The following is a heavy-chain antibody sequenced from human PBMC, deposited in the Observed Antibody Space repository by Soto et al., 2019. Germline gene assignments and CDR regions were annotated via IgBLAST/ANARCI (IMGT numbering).Heavy chain of an antibody. Sequence: EVQLVESGGGLVKPGGSLRLSCAASGFNFSSYSMNWVRQAPGKGLEWVSSISRSSSNIYYVDSVKGRFTISRDNAKNSLYLQMNCLRAEDTAVYYCARDLKVAAAGTGYYYYGMDVWGQGTTVTVSS. CDR1: GFNFSSYS. V-gene: IGHV3-21*01. J-gene: IGHJ6*02. CDR3: ARDLKVAAAGTGYYYYGMDV. CDR2: ISRSSSNI. D-gene: IGHD6-13*01.